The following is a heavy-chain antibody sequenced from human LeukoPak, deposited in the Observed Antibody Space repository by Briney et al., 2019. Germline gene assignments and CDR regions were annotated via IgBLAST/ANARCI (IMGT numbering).Heavy chain of an antibody. CDR1: GGSISSTSYY. J-gene: IGHJ4*02. CDR3: ARNWKRYYFDY. D-gene: IGHD1-1*01. CDR2: IYYSGST. V-gene: IGHV4-39*01. Sequence: SETLSLTCTVSGGSISSTSYYWGWIRQPPGKGLEWIGSIYYSGSTYYNPSLKSRVTISVDTSKNQFSLKLSSVTAADTAVFYCARNWKRYYFDYWGQGTLVTVSS.